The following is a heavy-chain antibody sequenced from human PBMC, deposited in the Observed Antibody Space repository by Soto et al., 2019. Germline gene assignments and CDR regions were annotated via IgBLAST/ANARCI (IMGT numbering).Heavy chain of an antibody. Sequence: QVQLQQWGAGLLKPSETLSLTCAVYGGSFSGYYWSWIRQPSGKGLEWIGEINHSGSTNYNPSLKSRVTISVDTSKNQFSLKLSSVTAADTAVYYCARDSSGYRGIDYWGQGTLVTVSS. V-gene: IGHV4-34*01. CDR3: ARDSSGYRGIDY. CDR2: INHSGST. J-gene: IGHJ4*02. D-gene: IGHD3-22*01. CDR1: GGSFSGYY.